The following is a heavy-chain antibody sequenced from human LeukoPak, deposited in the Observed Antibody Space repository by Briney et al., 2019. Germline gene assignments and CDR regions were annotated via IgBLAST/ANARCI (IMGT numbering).Heavy chain of an antibody. CDR2: TYYRSKWYN. CDR1: GDSVSSNSVA. CDR3: ARVPAYSSSSAGLFDY. V-gene: IGHV6-1*01. D-gene: IGHD6-6*01. Sequence: SQTLSLTCAISGDSVSSNSVAWNWIRQSPSRGLEWLGRTYYRSKWYNDYAVSVKSRITINPDTSKNQFSLQLNSVTPEDTAVYYCARVPAYSSSSAGLFDYWGQGTLVTVSS. J-gene: IGHJ4*02.